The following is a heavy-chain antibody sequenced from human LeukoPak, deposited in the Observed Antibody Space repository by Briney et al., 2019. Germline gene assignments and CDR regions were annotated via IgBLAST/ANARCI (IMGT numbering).Heavy chain of an antibody. Sequence: PSETLSLTCTISGGSMSRNYWSWIRQPPGKGLEWIGYIDYSGTTNYNPSLKSRITISVDTSKNQISLKLSSVTAADTAVHYCARHLDSSGYDAFDIWGQGTMVTVSS. CDR3: ARHLDSSGYDAFDI. CDR2: IDYSGTT. CDR1: GGSMSRNY. J-gene: IGHJ3*02. V-gene: IGHV4-59*08. D-gene: IGHD3-22*01.